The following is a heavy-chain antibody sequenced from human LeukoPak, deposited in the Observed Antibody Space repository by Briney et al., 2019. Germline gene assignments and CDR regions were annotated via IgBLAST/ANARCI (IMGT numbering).Heavy chain of an antibody. CDR2: INHSGST. V-gene: IGHV4-34*01. Sequence: SETLSLTCAVYGGSFSGYYWSWIRQPPGKGLEWIGEINHSGSTNYNPSLKSRVTISVDTSKDQFSLKLSSVTAADTAVYYCARRAITMVRGTRPYFFDYWGQGTLVTVSS. J-gene: IGHJ4*02. CDR3: ARRAITMVRGTRPYFFDY. D-gene: IGHD3-10*01. CDR1: GGSFSGYY.